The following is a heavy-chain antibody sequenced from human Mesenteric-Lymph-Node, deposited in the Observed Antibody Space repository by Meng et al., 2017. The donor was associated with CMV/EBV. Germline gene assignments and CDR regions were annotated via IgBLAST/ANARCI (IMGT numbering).Heavy chain of an antibody. J-gene: IGHJ3*02. CDR2: ISSSSSYI. Sequence: GESLKISCAASGFTFSSYSMNWVRQAPGKGLEWVSSISSSSSYIYYADSVKGRFTISRDNAKNSLYLQMNSLRAEDTAVYYCARDLGFWNFDIWGQGTMVTVSS. V-gene: IGHV3-21*01. D-gene: IGHD3-3*01. CDR3: ARDLGFWNFDI. CDR1: GFTFSSYS.